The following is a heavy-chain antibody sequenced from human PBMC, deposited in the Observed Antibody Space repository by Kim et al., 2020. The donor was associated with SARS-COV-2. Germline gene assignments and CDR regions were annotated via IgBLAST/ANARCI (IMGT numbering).Heavy chain of an antibody. D-gene: IGHD3-10*01. CDR3: AREGLYYYGSGSYFGY. V-gene: IGHV4-34*01. J-gene: IGHJ4*02. Sequence: SRKRRVTISVDTSKNPFSLKLSSVTAADTAVYYCAREGLYYYGSGSYFGYWGQGTLVTVSS.